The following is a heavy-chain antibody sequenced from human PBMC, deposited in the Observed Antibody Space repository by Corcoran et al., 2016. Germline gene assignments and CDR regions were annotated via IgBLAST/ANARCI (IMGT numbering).Heavy chain of an antibody. CDR2: IYSGGST. Sequence: EVQLVESGGGLIQPGGSLRLSCAASGFTVSSNYMSWVRQAPGKGLEWVSVIYSGGSTYYADSVKGRFTISRDNSKNTLYLQMNSLRAEDRAVYYCARGGSSGWYRDAFDIWGQGTMVTVSS. CDR3: ARGGSSGWYRDAFDI. CDR1: GFTVSSNY. D-gene: IGHD6-19*01. J-gene: IGHJ3*02. V-gene: IGHV3-53*01.